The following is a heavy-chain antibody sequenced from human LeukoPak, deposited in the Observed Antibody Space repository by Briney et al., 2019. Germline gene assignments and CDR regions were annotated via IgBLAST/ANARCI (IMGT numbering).Heavy chain of an antibody. CDR1: GYTLTELS. D-gene: IGHD5-12*01. CDR3: ATDETGYDQEYGMDV. Sequence: ASVKVSCKVSGYTLTELSMHWVRQAPGKELEWMGGFDPEDGETIYAQKFQGRVTMTEDTSTDTAYMELRSLRSEDTAVYYCATDETGYDQEYGMDVWGQGTTVTVSS. CDR2: FDPEDGET. V-gene: IGHV1-24*01. J-gene: IGHJ6*02.